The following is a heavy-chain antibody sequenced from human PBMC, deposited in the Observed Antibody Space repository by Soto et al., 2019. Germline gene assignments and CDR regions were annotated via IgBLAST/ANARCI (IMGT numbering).Heavy chain of an antibody. V-gene: IGHV4-30-2*01. CDR2: IYPTGKT. J-gene: IGHJ6*04. D-gene: IGHD3-16*01. CDR1: GGSISSGGYS. Sequence: SETLSLTCAVSGGSISSGGYSWSWIRQTPGKGLEWIGYIYPTGKTYYNPSLENRVTISIDTSKNQFSLQLTSVTAADTAVYYCARAPPGPAPRWGVWGYCTTVTVSS. CDR3: ARAPPGPAPRWGV.